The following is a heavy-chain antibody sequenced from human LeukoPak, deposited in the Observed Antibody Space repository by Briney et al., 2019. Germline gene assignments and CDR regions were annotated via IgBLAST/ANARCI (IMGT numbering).Heavy chain of an antibody. Sequence: PGGSLRLSCAASGFTFSSYAMSWIRQAPGKGLEWLSYTRVSDNNLYYADSVKGRFTISRDNAQTSLYLQMNSLRAEDTAVYYCARRIMGTTGHAFDFWGQGTMVTVSS. J-gene: IGHJ3*01. CDR2: TRVSDNNL. D-gene: IGHD2-8*01. CDR3: ARRIMGTTGHAFDF. CDR1: GFTFSSYA. V-gene: IGHV3-11*01.